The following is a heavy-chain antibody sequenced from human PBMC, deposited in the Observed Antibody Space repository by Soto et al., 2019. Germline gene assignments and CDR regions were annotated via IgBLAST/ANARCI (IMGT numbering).Heavy chain of an antibody. J-gene: IGHJ4*02. D-gene: IGHD6-13*01. CDR1: GFTCSSYA. CDR2: ISSNGGST. Sequence: PGGSMRLSCSASGFTCSSYAMHWVRQAPGKGLEYVSAISSNGGSTYYADSVKGRFTISRDNSKNTLYLQMSSLRAEDTAVYYCVKSFVNAGTFDYWGQGTLVTVSS. CDR3: VKSFVNAGTFDY. V-gene: IGHV3-64D*06.